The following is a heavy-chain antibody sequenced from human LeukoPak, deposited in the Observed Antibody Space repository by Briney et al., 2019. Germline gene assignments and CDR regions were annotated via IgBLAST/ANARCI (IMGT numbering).Heavy chain of an antibody. J-gene: IGHJ6*02. CDR3: ATWAFYHGVDV. V-gene: IGHV3-43*02. D-gene: IGHD1-26*01. Sequence: GGSLRLSCTASGFAFQAFEMLWVRQVPGKGLEWVSLIKSDGGKTDYADSVRGRFTISRDNGENSLYLQMNSLRSEDSALYYCATWAFYHGVDVWGQGTMVTVSS. CDR1: GFAFQAFE. CDR2: IKSDGGKT.